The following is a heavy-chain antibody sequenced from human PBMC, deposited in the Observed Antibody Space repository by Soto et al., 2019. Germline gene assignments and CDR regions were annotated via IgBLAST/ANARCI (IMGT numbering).Heavy chain of an antibody. D-gene: IGHD3-9*01. Sequence: GGSLRLSCAASGFTFSGYAMHWVRQAPGKGLEWVAVISYDGSNKYYADSVKGRFTISRDNSKNTLYLQMNSLRAEDTAVYYCAREDXSYDILTGYYTEDAFDIWGQGTMVTVSS. J-gene: IGHJ3*02. CDR1: GFTFSGYA. V-gene: IGHV3-30-3*01. CDR3: AREDXSYDILTGYYTEDAFDI. CDR2: ISYDGSNK.